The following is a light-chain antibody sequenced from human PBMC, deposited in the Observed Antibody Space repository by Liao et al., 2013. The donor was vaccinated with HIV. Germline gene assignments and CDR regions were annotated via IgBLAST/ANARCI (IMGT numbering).Light chain of an antibody. V-gene: IGLV3-21*01. CDR1: NIGSKT. J-gene: IGLJ1*01. Sequence: SYVLTQPPSVSVAPGKTARIPCGGNNIGSKTVHWYQQKPGQAPVLVIYYDSARPSGIPERFSGSNSGNTATLTISRVEAGDEADYHCQVWDSKSDHYVFGTGTKVTVL. CDR3: QVWDSKSDHYV. CDR2: YDS.